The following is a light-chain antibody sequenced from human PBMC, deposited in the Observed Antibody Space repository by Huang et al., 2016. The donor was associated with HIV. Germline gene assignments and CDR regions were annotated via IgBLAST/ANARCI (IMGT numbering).Light chain of an antibody. CDR2: GAS. V-gene: IGKV1-39*01. CDR1: QSIITY. J-gene: IGKJ2*01. CDR3: QQSYTSPYT. Sequence: DVQMTQSPSSLSASVGDRITITCRASQSIITYLNWYQQHPGKAPKLLIYGASSLLGGVPSRFSGSVSGTDFTLTISSLQPEDFATYYGQQSYTSPYTFGQGTKLEI.